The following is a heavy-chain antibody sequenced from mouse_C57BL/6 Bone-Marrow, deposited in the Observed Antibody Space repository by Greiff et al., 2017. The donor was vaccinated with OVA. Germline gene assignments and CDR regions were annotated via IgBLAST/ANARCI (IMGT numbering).Heavy chain of an antibody. Sequence: VQLQQSGAELVKPGASVKISCKASGYAFSSYWMNWVKQRPGKGLEWIGQIYPGDGDTNYNGKFKGKATLTVDKSSSTAYMQLSSLTSEDSAVYYCARGAAQATFPYWGQGTTLTVSS. D-gene: IGHD3-2*02. V-gene: IGHV1-80*01. CDR3: ARGAAQATFPY. CDR2: IYPGDGDT. CDR1: GYAFSSYW. J-gene: IGHJ2*01.